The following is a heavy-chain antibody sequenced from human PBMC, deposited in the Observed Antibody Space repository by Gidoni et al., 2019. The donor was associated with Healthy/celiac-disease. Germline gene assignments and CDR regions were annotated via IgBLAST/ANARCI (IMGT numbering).Heavy chain of an antibody. V-gene: IGHV3-23*01. CDR3: ANSIFGVVIPRSYFDY. CDR1: GFTFSSYA. CDR2: ISGSGGST. D-gene: IGHD3-3*01. J-gene: IGHJ4*02. Sequence: EVQLLESGGGLVQPGGSLRLSCAASGFTFSSYAMSWVRQAPGKGLEWVSAISGSGGSTYYADSVKGRFTISRDNSKNTLYLQMNSLRAEDTAVYYCANSIFGVVIPRSYFDYWGQGTLVTVSS.